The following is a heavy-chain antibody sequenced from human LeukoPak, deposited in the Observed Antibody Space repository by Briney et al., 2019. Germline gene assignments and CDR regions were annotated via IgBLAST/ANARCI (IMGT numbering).Heavy chain of an antibody. J-gene: IGHJ4*02. D-gene: IGHD3-22*01. CDR1: GGSFSGYY. Sequence: PSETLSLTCAVYGGSFSGYYWSWLRQPPGKGLEWIGYIYYSGSTYYNPSLKSRVTISVDTSKNQFSLKLSSVTAADTAVYYCARALYDSSGYLYDYWGQGTLVTVSS. CDR2: IYYSGST. V-gene: IGHV4-30-4*01. CDR3: ARALYDSSGYLYDY.